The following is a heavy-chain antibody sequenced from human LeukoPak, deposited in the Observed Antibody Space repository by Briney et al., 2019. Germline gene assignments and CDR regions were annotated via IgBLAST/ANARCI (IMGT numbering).Heavy chain of an antibody. CDR3: ASGSNYIDY. J-gene: IGHJ4*02. V-gene: IGHV3-48*01. D-gene: IGHD1-26*01. Sequence: GGSLRLSCAASGFTFSSYSMNWVRQAPGKGLEWVSYISSSSTNIYYADSVKGRFTISRDNAKNSLYLHMNSLGAEDTAVYYCASGSNYIDYWGQGTLVTVSS. CDR2: ISSSSTNI. CDR1: GFTFSSYS.